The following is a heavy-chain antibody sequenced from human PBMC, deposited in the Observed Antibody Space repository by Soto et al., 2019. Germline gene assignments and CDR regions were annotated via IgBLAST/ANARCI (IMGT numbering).Heavy chain of an antibody. D-gene: IGHD3-9*01. CDR3: ARNYDILTGYSYNWFDP. CDR2: TYYRSKWYN. J-gene: IGHJ5*02. CDR1: GDSVSSNSAA. Sequence: SQTLSLTCAISGDSVSSNSAAWNWIRQSPSRGLEWLGMTYYRSKWYNDYAVSVKSRITINPDTSKNQFSLQLNSVTPEDTAVYYCARNYDILTGYSYNWFDPWGQGTLVTVSS. V-gene: IGHV6-1*01.